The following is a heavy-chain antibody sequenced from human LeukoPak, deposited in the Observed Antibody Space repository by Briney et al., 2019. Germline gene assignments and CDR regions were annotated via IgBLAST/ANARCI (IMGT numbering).Heavy chain of an antibody. CDR1: GLIYSNGW. Sequence: GGPLRLFCAASGLIYSNGWMTWVRHARGRGVEWVGRIKIKSEGGITDYAEAAKGRFSISRDDSKNTLYLQINSLETDGTAVYYCTTERQGGLDYWGQGTLVTVSS. CDR2: IKIKSEGGIT. J-gene: IGHJ4*02. CDR3: TTERQGGLDY. V-gene: IGHV3-15*01.